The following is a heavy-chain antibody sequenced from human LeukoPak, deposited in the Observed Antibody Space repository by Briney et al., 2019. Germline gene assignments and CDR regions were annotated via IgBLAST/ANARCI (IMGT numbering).Heavy chain of an antibody. CDR3: AKGGDSSSWYYFDY. D-gene: IGHD6-13*01. CDR2: TSWNSGSI. Sequence: GGSLRLSCAASGFTFDDYAMHWVRQAPGKGLEWVSGTSWNSGSIGYADSVKGRFTISRDNAKNSLYLQMNSLRDEDTALYYCAKGGDSSSWYYFDYWGQGTLVTVSS. CDR1: GFTFDDYA. J-gene: IGHJ4*02. V-gene: IGHV3-9*01.